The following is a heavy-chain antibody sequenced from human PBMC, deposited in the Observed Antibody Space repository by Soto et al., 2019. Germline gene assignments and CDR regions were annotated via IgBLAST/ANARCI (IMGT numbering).Heavy chain of an antibody. CDR3: AISMRGSYYFFDY. CDR2: NYPGDSDT. V-gene: IGHV5-51*01. CDR1: GYSFTNCW. J-gene: IGHJ4*02. Sequence: PGVSLKISCKGSGYSFTNCWIGWVRQMPGKGLEWMGINYPGDSDTRYSPSFQGQVTISADKSISTAYLQWSRLKASDSAMYYCAISMRGSYYFFDYRGQRTPVTVSS. D-gene: IGHD1-26*01.